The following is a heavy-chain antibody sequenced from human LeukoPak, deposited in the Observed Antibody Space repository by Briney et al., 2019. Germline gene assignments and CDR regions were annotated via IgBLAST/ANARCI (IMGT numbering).Heavy chain of an antibody. J-gene: IGHJ4*02. Sequence: PGGSLRLSCAASGFTFDDYAMHWVRQAPGKGLEWVSLISWDGGSTYYADSVKGRFTISRDNSKNSLYLQMNSLRAEDTALYYCAKDIPLSSGSYLGYWGQGTLVTVSS. CDR2: ISWDGGST. V-gene: IGHV3-43D*03. CDR3: AKDIPLSSGSYLGY. D-gene: IGHD1-26*01. CDR1: GFTFDDYA.